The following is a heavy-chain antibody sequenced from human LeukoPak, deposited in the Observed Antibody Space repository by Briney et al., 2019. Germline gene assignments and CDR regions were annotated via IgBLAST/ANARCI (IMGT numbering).Heavy chain of an antibody. J-gene: IGHJ6*03. CDR1: GFTFSSYG. D-gene: IGHD2-15*01. CDR2: MNAGNGNT. CDR3: ARGRGTSGSNRDFYYYYYMDV. V-gene: IGHV1-3*01. Sequence: GGSLRLSCAASGFTFSSYGMHWVRQAPGQRPEWMGWMNAGNGNTKYSQKFQGRITLIRDTSAATAYMELSSLRHDDLAVYYCARGRGTSGSNRDFYYYYYMDVWGKGTTVTVSS.